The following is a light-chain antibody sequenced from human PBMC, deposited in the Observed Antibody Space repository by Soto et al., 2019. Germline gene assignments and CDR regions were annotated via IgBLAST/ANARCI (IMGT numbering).Light chain of an antibody. Sequence: QSALTQPASVSGSPGQSITISCTGTSSDVGSYNLVSWYQQHPGKAPKLMIYEGSKRPSGVSTRFSGSKSGNTASLTISGLQAEDEADYYCCSYAGSSTSLYVFGTGTKLTVL. CDR3: CSYAGSSTSLYV. J-gene: IGLJ1*01. CDR1: SSDVGSYNL. CDR2: EGS. V-gene: IGLV2-23*01.